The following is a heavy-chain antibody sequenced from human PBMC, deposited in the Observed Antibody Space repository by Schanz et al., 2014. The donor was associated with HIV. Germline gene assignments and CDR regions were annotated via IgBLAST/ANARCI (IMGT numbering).Heavy chain of an antibody. D-gene: IGHD1-20*01. CDR2: ISWNSGSI. CDR1: GFTFDEYA. V-gene: IGHV3-9*01. Sequence: VQLVESGGGVVQPGRSLRLSCAASGFTFDEYAMHWVRQAPGKGLEWVSSISWNSGSIGYADSVRGRFTISRDNAKNSLYLQMNSLRAEDTALYYCAKDRITGTAPPNYGMDVWGQGTTVTVSS. J-gene: IGHJ6*02. CDR3: AKDRITGTAPPNYGMDV.